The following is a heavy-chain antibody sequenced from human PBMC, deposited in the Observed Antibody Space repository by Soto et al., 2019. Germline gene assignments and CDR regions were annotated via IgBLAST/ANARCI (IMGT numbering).Heavy chain of an antibody. CDR1: GFTVSSNY. CDR3: ASSIFGVVIIEFGY. J-gene: IGHJ4*02. V-gene: IGHV3-53*01. D-gene: IGHD3-3*01. CDR2: IYSGGST. Sequence: GGSLRLSCAASGFTVSSNYMSWVRQAPGKGLEWVSVIYSGGSTYYADSVKGRFTISRDNSKNTLYLQMNSLRAEDTAVYYCASSIFGVVIIEFGYWGQGTLVTVSS.